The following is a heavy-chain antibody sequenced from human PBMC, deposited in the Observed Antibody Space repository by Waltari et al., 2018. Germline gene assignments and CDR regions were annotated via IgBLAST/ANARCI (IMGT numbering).Heavy chain of an antibody. CDR1: GFAFSNSA. CDR2: ISFVGGNT. V-gene: IGHV3-23*01. Sequence: EVQLLESGGILVQPGGSLSLSCAASGFAFSNSALTWVRQAPGKGLEWVSSISFVGGNTYYADSLKGRFTISRDNSKNTLYLQMNSLTVADTAVYYCAKEITAADAPYFFDYWGRGTLVTVSS. CDR3: AKEITAADAPYFFDY. D-gene: IGHD6-13*01. J-gene: IGHJ4*02.